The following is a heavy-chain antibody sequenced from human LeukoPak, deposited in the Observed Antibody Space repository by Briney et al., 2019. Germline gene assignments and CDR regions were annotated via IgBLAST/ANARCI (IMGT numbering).Heavy chain of an antibody. CDR1: GFTFDDYA. CDR3: ATDGGPGYSSSWYLY. J-gene: IGHJ4*02. V-gene: IGHV3-74*01. Sequence: GGSLRLSCAASGFTFDDYAMHWVRKAPGKGLVWVSRINHDGSSTNYADSVRGRFTISRDNAKNTVYLQMNNLRAEDTAVYYCATDGGPGYSSSWYLYWGQGTLVTVSS. D-gene: IGHD6-13*01. CDR2: INHDGSST.